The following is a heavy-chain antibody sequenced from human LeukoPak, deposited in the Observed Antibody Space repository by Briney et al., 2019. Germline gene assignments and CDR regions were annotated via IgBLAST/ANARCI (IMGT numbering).Heavy chain of an antibody. CDR3: ARDLSPIGSSPVWWFDP. J-gene: IGHJ5*02. CDR2: IIPIFGIA. D-gene: IGHD6-6*01. V-gene: IGHV1-69*04. CDR1: GGTFSSYA. Sequence: SVKVSCKASGGTFSSYAITWVRQAPGQGLEWMGRIIPIFGIANYAQKFQGRVTITADKSTSTAYMDLSSLRSEDTAVYYCARDLSPIGSSPVWWFDPWGQGTLVTVSS.